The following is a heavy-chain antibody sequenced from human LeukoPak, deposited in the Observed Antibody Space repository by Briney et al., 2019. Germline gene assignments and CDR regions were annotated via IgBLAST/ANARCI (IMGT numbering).Heavy chain of an antibody. CDR3: VGSERQWLSCPFDY. CDR2: ISGGGGST. CDR1: GFTFSSSA. D-gene: IGHD6-19*01. V-gene: IGHV3-23*01. Sequence: GGSLRLSCAASGFTFSSSAMSWVRQAPGEGLEWVSGISGGGGSTYYADSVKGRFTISRDNSKNTLFLQINTLRAEDTAVYYCVGSERQWLSCPFDYWGQGTLVTVSS. J-gene: IGHJ4*02.